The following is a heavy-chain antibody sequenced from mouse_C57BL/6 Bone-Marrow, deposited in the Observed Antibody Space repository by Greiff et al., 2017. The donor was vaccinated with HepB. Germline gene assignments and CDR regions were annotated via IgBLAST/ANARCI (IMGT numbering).Heavy chain of an antibody. CDR1: GYTFTSYW. Sequence: QVHVKQPGAELVKPWASVKMSCKASGYTFTSYWITWVKQRPGQGLEWIGDIYPGSGSTNYNEKFKSKATLTVDTSSSTAYMQLSSLTSEDSAVYYCARAPITTVVATEYFDVWGTGTTVTVSS. V-gene: IGHV1-55*01. J-gene: IGHJ1*03. CDR2: IYPGSGST. D-gene: IGHD1-1*01. CDR3: ARAPITTVVATEYFDV.